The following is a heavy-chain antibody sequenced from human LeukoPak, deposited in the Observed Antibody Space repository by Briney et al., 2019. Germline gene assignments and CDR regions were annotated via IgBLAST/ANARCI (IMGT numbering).Heavy chain of an antibody. CDR3: ARGRYTFDY. CDR1: GDSISSYY. J-gene: IGHJ4*02. V-gene: IGHV4-59*01. CDR2: IYYSGST. D-gene: IGHD1-1*01. Sequence: SETLSLTCSVSGDSISSYYWSWIRQPPGKGLEWIGYIYYSGSTNHNPSLKSRVTISVDTSKNQFSLKLSSVTAADTAVYYCARGRYTFDYWGQGTLVTVSS.